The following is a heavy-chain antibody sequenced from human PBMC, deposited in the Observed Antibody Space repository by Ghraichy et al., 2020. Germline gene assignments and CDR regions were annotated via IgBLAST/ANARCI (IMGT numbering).Heavy chain of an antibody. V-gene: IGHV3-74*01. J-gene: IGHJ4*02. D-gene: IGHD3-22*01. CDR3: VRSPGGYYDF. CDR1: GFTFSSYW. CDR2: INPDGGST. Sequence: LSLTCAASGFTFSSYWMHWVRQGPGKGLVWVSRINPDGGSTNQPDSVKGRFTISRDNTKNTLYLQMNSLRAEDTAVYFCVRSPGGYYDFWGQGILVSVSS.